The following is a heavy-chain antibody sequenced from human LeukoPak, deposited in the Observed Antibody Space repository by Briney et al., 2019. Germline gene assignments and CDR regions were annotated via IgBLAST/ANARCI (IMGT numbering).Heavy chain of an antibody. CDR1: GASISSGTYY. D-gene: IGHD3-10*01. Sequence: SETLSLTCAVSGASISSGTYYWSWIRQPAGKGLEWIGRVYIGGSANYSPSLKSRVTISVETSKNQFSLTLSSVTAADTAVYYCARGGYYGSGSDHYYYYYMDVWGKGTTVTISS. J-gene: IGHJ6*03. V-gene: IGHV4-61*02. CDR2: VYIGGSA. CDR3: ARGGYYGSGSDHYYYYYMDV.